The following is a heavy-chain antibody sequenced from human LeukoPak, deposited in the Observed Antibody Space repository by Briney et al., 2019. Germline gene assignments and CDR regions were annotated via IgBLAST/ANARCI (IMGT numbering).Heavy chain of an antibody. D-gene: IGHD3-22*01. CDR2: IYHSGSN. CDR1: GVSISSGGYY. V-gene: IGHV4-30-2*01. Sequence: SETPSLTCTVSGVSISSGGYYWSWIRQPPGKGLEWIGYIYHSGSNYYNPSLRSRVTISVDRSKNQFSLKLSSVTAADTAVYYCASASYYYYDSSGYPGCDYWGQGTLVTVSS. J-gene: IGHJ4*02. CDR3: ASASYYYYDSSGYPGCDY.